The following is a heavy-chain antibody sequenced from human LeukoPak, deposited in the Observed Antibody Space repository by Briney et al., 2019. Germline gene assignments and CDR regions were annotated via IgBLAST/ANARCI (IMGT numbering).Heavy chain of an antibody. Sequence: SETLSLTCTVSGDSISSYYWSWLRQPPGKRLEWIGYVSNIETTNYNPSLKSRVTISVDTSKNQFSLRLNSVTAAVTAVYYCARPPHHYDTSGYSVWGQGTLVTVSS. CDR1: GDSISSYY. D-gene: IGHD3-22*01. J-gene: IGHJ4*02. CDR3: ARPPHHYDTSGYSV. V-gene: IGHV4-59*01. CDR2: VSNIETT.